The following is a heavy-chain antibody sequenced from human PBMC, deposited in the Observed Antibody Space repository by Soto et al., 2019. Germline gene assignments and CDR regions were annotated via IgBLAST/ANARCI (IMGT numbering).Heavy chain of an antibody. D-gene: IGHD2-2*01. Sequence: ASVKVSCKASGGTFSSYAISWVRQAPGQGLEWMGGIIPIFGTTNYAQKFQGRVTITADESTSTAYMELSSLRSEDTAVYYCARDDTNYLKDIVVVPAAKGMDVWGQGTTVTVSS. CDR1: GGTFSSYA. J-gene: IGHJ6*02. V-gene: IGHV1-69*13. CDR3: ARDDTNYLKDIVVVPAAKGMDV. CDR2: IIPIFGTT.